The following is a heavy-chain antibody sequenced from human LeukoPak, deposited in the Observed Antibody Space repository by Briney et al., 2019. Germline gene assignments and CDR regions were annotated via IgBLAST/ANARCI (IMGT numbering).Heavy chain of an antibody. CDR2: ISYDGSNK. J-gene: IGHJ6*02. V-gene: IGHV3-30*18. CDR1: GFTFSSYG. D-gene: IGHD6-13*01. CDR3: AKDEYSSSWTYYYYYGMDV. Sequence: PGGSLRLSCAASGFTFSSYGMHWVRQAPGKGLEWVAVISYDGSNKYYADSVKGRFTISRDNSKNTLYPQMNSLRAEDTAVYYCAKDEYSSSWTYYYYYGMDVWGQGTTVTVSS.